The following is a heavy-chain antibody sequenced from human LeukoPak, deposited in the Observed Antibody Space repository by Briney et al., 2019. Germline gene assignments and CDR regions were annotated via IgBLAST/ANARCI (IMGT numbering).Heavy chain of an antibody. CDR3: ARGPDDYDFWSGYYTYFDY. D-gene: IGHD3-3*01. V-gene: IGHV4-59*01. Sequence: SETLSLTCTVSGGSISSYYWSWIRQPPGKGLEWIGYIYYSGSTNYNPSLKSRVTISVDTSKNQFSLKLSSVTAADTAVYYCARGPDDYDFWSGYYTYFDYWGQGALVTVSS. CDR1: GGSISSYY. CDR2: IYYSGST. J-gene: IGHJ4*02.